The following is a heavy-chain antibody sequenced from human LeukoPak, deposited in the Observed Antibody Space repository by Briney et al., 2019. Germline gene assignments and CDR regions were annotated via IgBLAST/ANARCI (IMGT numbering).Heavy chain of an antibody. CDR1: GGSISSYY. CDR2: IYTSGST. J-gene: IGHJ6*02. D-gene: IGHD3-10*01. CDR3: ARDRVRPHYGSGSYYYGMDV. V-gene: IGHV4-4*07. Sequence: SETLSLTCTVSGGSISSYYWSWIRQPAGKGLEWIGRIYTSGSTNYNPSLKSRVTMSVDTSKNQFSLKLSSVTAADTAVYYCARDRVRPHYGSGSYYYGMDVWGQGTTVTVSS.